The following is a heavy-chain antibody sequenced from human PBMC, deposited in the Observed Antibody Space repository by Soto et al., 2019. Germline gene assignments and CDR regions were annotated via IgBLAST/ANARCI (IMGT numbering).Heavy chain of an antibody. J-gene: IGHJ3*02. CDR3: ARVFIVGATVDAFDI. D-gene: IGHD1-26*01. V-gene: IGHV3-7*01. CDR1: GFTFSSYW. CDR2: IKQGGSEK. Sequence: GGSLRLSCAASGFTFSSYWMSWVRQAPGKGLEWVANIKQGGSEKYYVDSVKGRFTISRDNAKNSLYLQMNSLRAEDTAVYYCARVFIVGATVDAFDIWGQGTMVTVSS.